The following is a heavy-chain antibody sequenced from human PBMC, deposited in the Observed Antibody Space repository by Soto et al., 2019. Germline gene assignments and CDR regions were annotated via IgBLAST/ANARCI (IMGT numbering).Heavy chain of an antibody. D-gene: IGHD2-21*01. J-gene: IGHJ4*02. CDR3: AKDRLASSRGRFDV. CDR1: GFSFDDYA. Sequence: EVKLVESGGGGVQPGRSLRLSCAASGFSFDDYAMHWVRQLPGKGLELVAGIGWRSFTLGYANSVKGRFTISRDNAPNFLYLQMDDVRAEDSALYFCAKDRLASSRGRFDVWGQGTLVTVSS. CDR2: IGWRSFTL. V-gene: IGHV3-9*01.